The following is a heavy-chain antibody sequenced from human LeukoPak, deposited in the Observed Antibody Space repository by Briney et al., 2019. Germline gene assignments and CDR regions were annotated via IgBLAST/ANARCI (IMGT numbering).Heavy chain of an antibody. CDR1: GGSISSYY. CDR3: ARDYYGSGSPNWFDP. J-gene: IGHJ5*02. V-gene: IGHV4-59*01. D-gene: IGHD3-10*01. Sequence: SGTLSLTCSVAGGSISSYYWSWIRQPPGKGLEWNRYIYYRRSTNYNASLKSRVAMSIDTSKNQFSLKLSSVTAADTAVYYCARDYYGSGSPNWFDPWGQGTLVTVSS. CDR2: IYYRRST.